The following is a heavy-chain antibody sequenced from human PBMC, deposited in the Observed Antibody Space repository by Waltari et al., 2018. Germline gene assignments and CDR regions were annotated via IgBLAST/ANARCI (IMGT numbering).Heavy chain of an antibody. Sequence: QVQLQESGPGLVKPSETLSLTCTVSGYSISSGYYWGWIRQPPGKGLEWIGSIYHSGSTYYNPSLKSRVTISVDTSKNQFSLKLSSVTAADTAVYYCARHKGVPTWDYWGQGTLVTGSS. J-gene: IGHJ4*02. CDR1: GYSISSGYY. CDR3: ARHKGVPTWDY. D-gene: IGHD2-2*01. CDR2: IYHSGST. V-gene: IGHV4-38-2*02.